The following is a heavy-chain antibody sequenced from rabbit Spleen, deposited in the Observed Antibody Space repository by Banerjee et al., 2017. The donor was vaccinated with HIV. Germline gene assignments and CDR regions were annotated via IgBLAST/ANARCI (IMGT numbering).Heavy chain of an antibody. J-gene: IGHJ4*01. D-gene: IGHD2-1*01. CDR2: IAGSSSGFT. CDR1: GFSFSSNDY. CDR3: ARGSATMTMVITGYYFTL. V-gene: IGHV1S40*01. Sequence: QSLEESGGDLVKPGASLTLTCTASGFSFSSNDYMCWVRQAPGKGLEWISCIAGSSSGFTYFATWAKGRFTISKTSSTTVTLQMTTLTAADTATYFCARGSATMTMVITGYYFTLWGPGTLVTVS.